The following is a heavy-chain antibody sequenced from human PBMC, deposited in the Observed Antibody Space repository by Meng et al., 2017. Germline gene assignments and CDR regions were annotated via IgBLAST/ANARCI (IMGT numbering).Heavy chain of an antibody. CDR2: INAGNSDT. CDR3: ARAIAVSGTGRFDY. J-gene: IGHJ4*02. D-gene: IGHD6-19*01. CDR1: GYTFTTYA. V-gene: IGHV1-3*01. Sequence: QVQLVQSGAEVKKPGASVKVSCKASGYTFTTYAIHWVRQAPGQRLEWMGWINAGNSDTKYSQKLQGRVTITRDTSASTVYMEVSSLRSEDTGVYYCARAIAVSGTGRFDYWGQGTLVTGSS.